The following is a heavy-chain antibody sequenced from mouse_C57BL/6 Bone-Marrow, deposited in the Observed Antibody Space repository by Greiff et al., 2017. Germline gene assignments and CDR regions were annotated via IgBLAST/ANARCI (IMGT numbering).Heavy chain of an antibody. Sequence: EVKLQESGGGLVKPGGSLKLSCAASGFTFSDYGMHWVRQAPEKGLEWVAYISSGSSTIYYADTVKGRFTISRDNAKNTLFLQMTSLRSEDTAMYYCARRSSPYYYAMDYWGQGTSVTVSS. V-gene: IGHV5-17*01. CDR1: GFTFSDYG. J-gene: IGHJ4*01. CDR3: ARRSSPYYYAMDY. CDR2: ISSGSSTI. D-gene: IGHD1-1*01.